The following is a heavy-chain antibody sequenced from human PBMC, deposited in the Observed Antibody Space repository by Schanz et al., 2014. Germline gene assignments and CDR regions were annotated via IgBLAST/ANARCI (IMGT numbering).Heavy chain of an antibody. V-gene: IGHV3-23*01. CDR1: GFTFNNYD. J-gene: IGHJ6*02. CDR2: ISGGGGSA. CDR3: AKDDTQVNGMDV. Sequence: EVQMLESGGGLVQPGGSLRLSCVASGFTFNNYDMNWVRLVPGKGLECVSGISGGGGSAYYADSVKGRFTISRDNSKNTLHLQMNSLRVEDTAVYYCAKDDTQVNGMDVWGQGTVVTVSS.